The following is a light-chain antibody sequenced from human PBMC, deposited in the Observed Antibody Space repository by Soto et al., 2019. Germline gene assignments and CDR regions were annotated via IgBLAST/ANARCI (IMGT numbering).Light chain of an antibody. J-gene: IGLJ1*01. V-gene: IGLV2-14*01. CDR1: SSDVGGYNY. Sequence: QSALTQPASVSGSPGLSITISCTGTSSDVGGYNYVSWYQQHPGKAPKLMIYDVSNRPSGVSNRFSGSKSGNTASLTISGLQAEDEADYYCSSYTSLYVFGTGTKLTVL. CDR2: DVS. CDR3: SSYTSLYV.